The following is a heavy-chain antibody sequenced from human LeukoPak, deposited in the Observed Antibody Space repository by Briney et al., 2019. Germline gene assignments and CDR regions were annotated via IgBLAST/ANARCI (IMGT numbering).Heavy chain of an antibody. CDR2: INPNSGGT. J-gene: IGHJ4*02. Sequence: VASVKVSCKASGYTSTGYYMHWVRQAPGQGLEWMGWINPNSGGTNYAQKFQGRVIMTRDTSISTAYMELSRLRSDDTAVYYCARGSTSCHCFGYWGQGTLVTVSS. V-gene: IGHV1-2*02. D-gene: IGHD2-2*01. CDR3: ARGSTSCHCFGY. CDR1: GYTSTGYY.